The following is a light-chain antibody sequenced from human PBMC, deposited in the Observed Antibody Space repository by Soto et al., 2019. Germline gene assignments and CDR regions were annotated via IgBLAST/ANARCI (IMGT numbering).Light chain of an antibody. V-gene: IGKV1-39*01. J-gene: IGKJ3*01. CDR3: QQSSTSRA. CDR1: QSIASN. CDR2: SAS. Sequence: DIQMTQSPSSLSASVGDRVTITCRASQSIASNLNWYQQKPGKVPKLLIYSASSLQSGVPSRFSGSRSGTDFTLTIISLQPEDFASYYCQQSSTSRAFGPGTRVDIK.